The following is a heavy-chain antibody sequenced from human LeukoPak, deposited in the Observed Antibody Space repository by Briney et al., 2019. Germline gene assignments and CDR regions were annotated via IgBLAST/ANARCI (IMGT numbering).Heavy chain of an antibody. V-gene: IGHV4-38-2*02. CDR3: ARDLWYYDFWSGYYNNFDY. CDR1: GYSISSGYY. Sequence: SETLSLTCTVSGYSISSGYYWGWIRQPPGKGLEWIGSIYHSGSTYYNPSLKSRVTLSVDTSKNQFSLKLSSVTAADTAVYYCARDLWYYDFWSGYYNNFDYWGQGTLVTVSS. J-gene: IGHJ4*02. CDR2: IYHSGST. D-gene: IGHD3-3*01.